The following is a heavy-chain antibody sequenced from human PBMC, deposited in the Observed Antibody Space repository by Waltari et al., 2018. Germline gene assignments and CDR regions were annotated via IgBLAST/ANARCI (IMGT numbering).Heavy chain of an antibody. CDR3: ANRGVGNYFKYFRL. V-gene: IGHV4-61*02. CDR2: IYSSGAV. D-gene: IGHD1-7*01. CDR1: GEPISDAVSRWTS. Sequence: QVQLQESGPGLVKPTHTLSLTCTVSGEPISDAVSRWTSWTWIRQSAGTGLEWRRHIYSSGAVDYNPSRRSRVTISLDTPKSHFTLKLTSVTAADTAVYYCANRGVGNYFKYFRLWSPGTLVTVSS. J-gene: IGHJ1*01.